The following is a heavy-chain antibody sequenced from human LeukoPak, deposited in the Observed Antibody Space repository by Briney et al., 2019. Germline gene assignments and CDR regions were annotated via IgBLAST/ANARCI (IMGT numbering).Heavy chain of an antibody. D-gene: IGHD6-19*01. CDR1: GFILSSHG. V-gene: IGHV3-33*01. CDR3: ARHISAWYKGWLDT. CDR2: VWSDGSTK. J-gene: IGHJ5*02. Sequence: GGSLRLSCAASGFILSSHGMHWVRQAPGKGLEWVAVVWSDGSTKYYADSVKGRFTISRESSKNTLYLEMNSLRVVDTAVYYCARHISAWYKGWLDTWGQGTPVTVSS.